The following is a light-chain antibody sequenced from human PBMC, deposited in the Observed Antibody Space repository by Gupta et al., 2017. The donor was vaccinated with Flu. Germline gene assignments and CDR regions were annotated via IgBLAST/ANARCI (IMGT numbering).Light chain of an antibody. CDR3: QQYGSSPQGFT. V-gene: IGKV3-20*01. CDR2: GAS. Sequence: ATLSCRASQSVSSSYLAWYQQKPGQAPRLLIYGASSRATGIPDRFSGSGSGTDFTLTISRLEPEGFAVYYCQQYGSSPQGFTFGPGTIVDIK. J-gene: IGKJ3*01. CDR1: QSVSSSY.